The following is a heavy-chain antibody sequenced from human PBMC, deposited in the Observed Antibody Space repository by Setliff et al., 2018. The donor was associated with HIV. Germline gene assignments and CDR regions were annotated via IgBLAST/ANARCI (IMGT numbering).Heavy chain of an antibody. Sequence: ASVKVSCKASGYRFTSNSLNWVRRAPGQGPEWLGLINTYSGKPTYVKGLTGRFVFSLDTSVNTAYLQISSLKTEDTAVYYRARQNGDYHGVDKWGQGTLVTVSS. V-gene: IGHV7-4-1*02. CDR1: GYRFTSNS. CDR3: ARQNGDYHGVDK. J-gene: IGHJ4*02. CDR2: INTYSGKP. D-gene: IGHD4-17*01.